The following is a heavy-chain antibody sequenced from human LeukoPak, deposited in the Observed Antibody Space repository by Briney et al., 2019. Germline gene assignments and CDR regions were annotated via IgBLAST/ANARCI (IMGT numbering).Heavy chain of an antibody. Sequence: PSQTLSLTCTDSGGSISSGSYYWSWIRQPAGKGLEWIGRIYTSGSTNYNPSLKSRVTISVDTSKNQFSLKLSSVTAADTAVYYCARVKPGITIFGVYNAFDIWGQGTMVTVSS. CDR2: IYTSGST. V-gene: IGHV4-61*02. J-gene: IGHJ3*02. CDR1: GGSISSGSYY. D-gene: IGHD3-3*01. CDR3: ARVKPGITIFGVYNAFDI.